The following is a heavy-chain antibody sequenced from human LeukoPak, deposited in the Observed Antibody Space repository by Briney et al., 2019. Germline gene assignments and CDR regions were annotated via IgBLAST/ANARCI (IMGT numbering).Heavy chain of an antibody. CDR2: IYYSGST. CDR3: ARDGQYYDSSGLSFDY. D-gene: IGHD3-22*01. CDR1: GGSISSGDYY. V-gene: IGHV4-30-4*01. J-gene: IGHJ4*02. Sequence: ASETLSLTCTVSGGSISSGDYYWSWIRQPPGKGLEWIGYIYYSGSTYYNPSLKSRVTISVDTSKNQFSLKLSSVTAADTAVYYCARDGQYYDSSGLSFDYWGQGTLVTVSS.